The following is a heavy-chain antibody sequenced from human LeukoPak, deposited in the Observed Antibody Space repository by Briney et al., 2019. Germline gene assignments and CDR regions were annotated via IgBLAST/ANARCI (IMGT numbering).Heavy chain of an antibody. CDR1: GFTFSNFA. CDR2: ISGSGGST. Sequence: GGSLRLSCAASGFTFSNFAMNWVRQAPGKGLEWVSTISGSGGSTYYADSVKGRFTISRDNSKNTLYLQMNSLRAEDTAVYYCASMYFSQYLQHWGQGTLVTVSS. CDR3: ASMYFSQYLQH. J-gene: IGHJ1*01. V-gene: IGHV3-23*01. D-gene: IGHD2-8*01.